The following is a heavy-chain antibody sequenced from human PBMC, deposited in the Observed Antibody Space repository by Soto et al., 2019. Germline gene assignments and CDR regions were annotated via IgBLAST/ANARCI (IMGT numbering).Heavy chain of an antibody. J-gene: IGHJ4*02. CDR3: VRDSGRGFYFDY. CDR1: GFTFSDHY. D-gene: IGHD3-10*01. CDR2: IRNRPNSYTT. Sequence: EVHLVESGGGLVQPGGSLRLSCAASGFTFSDHYMDWVRQAPGKGLEWVGRIRNRPNSYTTQYAASVKGRFAVLRDDSENLGLPQKDAPETEDTAVYYCVRDSGRGFYFDYWGQGAQVTVSS. V-gene: IGHV3-72*01.